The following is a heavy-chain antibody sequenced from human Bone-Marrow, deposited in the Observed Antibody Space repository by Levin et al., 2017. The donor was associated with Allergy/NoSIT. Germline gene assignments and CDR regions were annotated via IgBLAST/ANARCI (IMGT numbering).Heavy chain of an antibody. Sequence: SVKVSCKASGGTFSSYAISWVRQAPGQGLEWMGGIIPIFGTANYAQKFQGRVTITADESTSTAYMELSSLRSEDTAVYYCAREDGLRVLMDVWGKGTTVTVSS. J-gene: IGHJ6*04. CDR1: GGTFSSYA. CDR3: AREDGLRVLMDV. V-gene: IGHV1-69*13. D-gene: IGHD4-17*01. CDR2: IIPIFGTA.